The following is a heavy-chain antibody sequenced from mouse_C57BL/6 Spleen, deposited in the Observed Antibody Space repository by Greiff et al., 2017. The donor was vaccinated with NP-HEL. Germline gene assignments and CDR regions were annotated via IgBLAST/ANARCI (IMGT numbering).Heavy chain of an antibody. CDR2: INPGSGGT. V-gene: IGHV1-54*01. D-gene: IGHD2-5*01. CDR3: ARESNYPAMDY. CDR1: GYAFTNYL. J-gene: IGHJ4*01. Sequence: QVQLQQSGAELVRPGTSVKVSCKASGYAFTNYLIEWVKQRPGQGLEWIGVINPGSGGTNYNEKFKGKATLTADKSSSTAYMQLSSLTSEDSAVYFSARESNYPAMDYWGQGTTVTVSS.